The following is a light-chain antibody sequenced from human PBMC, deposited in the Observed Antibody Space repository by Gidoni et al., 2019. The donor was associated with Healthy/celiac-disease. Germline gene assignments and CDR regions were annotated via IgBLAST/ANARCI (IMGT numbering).Light chain of an antibody. CDR1: QGISSY. CDR2: AAS. V-gene: IGKV1-8*01. J-gene: IGKJ1*01. Sequence: AIRMTQSPSSFSASTGDRVTITCRASQGISSYLAWYQQKPGKAPKLLIYAASTLQSGVPSRFSGSGSGTAFTLTISCLQSEDFATYYCQQYYSYPWTFXXXTKVEIK. CDR3: QQYYSYPWT.